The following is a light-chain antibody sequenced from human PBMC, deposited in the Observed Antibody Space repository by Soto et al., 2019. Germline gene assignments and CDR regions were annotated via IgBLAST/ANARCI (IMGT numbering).Light chain of an antibody. Sequence: IVFTQCRVTLSLSPGQRATLSCRASQTVGSNYLAWYQQKPGQAXRVLIHGASSRATGIPDRFNGSGSGTDFTLTISRLEPEDFAVYYCQQYSSSPRTFGQGTKVEIK. CDR2: GAS. V-gene: IGKV3-20*01. CDR3: QQYSSSPRT. J-gene: IGKJ1*01. CDR1: QTVGSNY.